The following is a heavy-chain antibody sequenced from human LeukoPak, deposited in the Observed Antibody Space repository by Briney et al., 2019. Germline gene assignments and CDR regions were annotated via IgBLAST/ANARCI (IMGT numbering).Heavy chain of an antibody. CDR1: GYTFTNYA. J-gene: IGHJ3*02. CDR2: LSNSGSST. D-gene: IGHD3-22*01. V-gene: IGHV3-23*01. Sequence: PGGSLRRSCAPSGYTFTNYAIIRVPQAPGKGRGWVSVLSNSGSSTDYADSVKGRFTISRDNSKNTLYLQMNSLRAEDTAVYYCAKDPPRSRAIVDAFDIWGQGTLVTVSS. CDR3: AKDPPRSRAIVDAFDI.